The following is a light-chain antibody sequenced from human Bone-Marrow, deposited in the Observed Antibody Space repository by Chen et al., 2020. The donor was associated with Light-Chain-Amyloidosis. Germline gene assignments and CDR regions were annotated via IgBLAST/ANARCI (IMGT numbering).Light chain of an antibody. V-gene: IGKV3-15*01. CDR1: QSINNK. J-gene: IGKJ1*01. CDR3: QQYDNWKT. CDR2: GAS. Sequence: EIVMTQSPATLSVSPGERVTLSCRASQSINNKLAWYQQKPGQAPRRLIYGASTRSTGIPARFSGSGSGTEFTLTISSMQPEDFAVYYCQQYDNWKTFGQGTNVGIK.